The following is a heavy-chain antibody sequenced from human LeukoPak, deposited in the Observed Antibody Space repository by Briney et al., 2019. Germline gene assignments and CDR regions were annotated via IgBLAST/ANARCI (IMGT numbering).Heavy chain of an antibody. D-gene: IGHD6-19*01. V-gene: IGHV4-34*01. CDR1: GGSFSGYY. Sequence: SETLSLTCAVYGGSFSGYYWSWIRQPPGKGPEWIGEINHSGSTKYNPSLKSRVTISVDTSKNQFSLKLSSVTAADTAVYYCARAGDSSDYADYWGQGTLVTVSS. J-gene: IGHJ4*02. CDR3: ARAGDSSDYADY. CDR2: INHSGST.